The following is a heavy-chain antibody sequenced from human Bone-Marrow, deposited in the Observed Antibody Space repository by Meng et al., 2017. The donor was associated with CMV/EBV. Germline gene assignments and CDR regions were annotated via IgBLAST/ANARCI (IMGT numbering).Heavy chain of an antibody. CDR2: ISGSGGST. V-gene: IGHV3-23*01. CDR3: AKDGREIRSSDPSPSSNWFDP. D-gene: IGHD3-9*01. CDR1: GFPFSSSA. Sequence: GESLKISCAAPGFPFSSSAMSWVRQAPGEGLEWVSAISGSGGSTYYADSVKGRFTISRDNSKNTLYLQMNSLRAEDTAVYYCAKDGREIRSSDPSPSSNWFDPWGQGTLVTV. J-gene: IGHJ5*02.